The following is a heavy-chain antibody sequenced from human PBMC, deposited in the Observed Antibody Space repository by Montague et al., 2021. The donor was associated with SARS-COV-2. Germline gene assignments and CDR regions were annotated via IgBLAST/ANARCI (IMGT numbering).Heavy chain of an antibody. CDR2: ITVSGSN. J-gene: IGHJ4*02. CDR1: GESISSSCYC. D-gene: IGHD4-23*01. Sequence: SETLSLTCTVSGESISSSCYCWGWHRQRPGKGLDGEGSITVSGSNYHNPNRRSRVTISVDTTKNQISLKLSSVTAADTAVYYCASPNSGRWYYFDYWGQGTLVTASS. V-gene: IGHV4-39*01. CDR3: ASPNSGRWYYFDY.